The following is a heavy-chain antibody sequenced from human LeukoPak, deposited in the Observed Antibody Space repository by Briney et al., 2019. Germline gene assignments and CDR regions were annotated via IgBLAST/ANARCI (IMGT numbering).Heavy chain of an antibody. CDR3: AREEATAAFDI. CDR1: GYTSTSYD. CDR2: ISAFNGNT. D-gene: IGHD1-26*01. Sequence: ASVKVSCKASGYTSTSYDISWVRQAAGQGLEWMGWISAFNGNTNYAQKLQGRVTMTTDTSTSTAYMELRSLRFDDTAVYYCAREEATAAFDIWGQGTMVTVSS. J-gene: IGHJ3*02. V-gene: IGHV1-18*01.